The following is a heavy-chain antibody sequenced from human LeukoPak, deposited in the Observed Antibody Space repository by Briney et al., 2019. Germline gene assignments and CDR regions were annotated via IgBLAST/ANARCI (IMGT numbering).Heavy chain of an antibody. CDR1: GYSISSGYY. J-gene: IGHJ6*03. CDR2: IKSKTDGGTT. Sequence: ETLSLTCAVSGYSISSGYYWGWIRQPPGKGLEWVGLIKSKTDGGTTDYAAPVKGRFTISRDDSKTTMYLQLNSLKTEDTAVYYCTAISGSGWRGAYGWYYYMDVWGKGAPVTVSS. D-gene: IGHD6-19*01. V-gene: IGHV3-15*01. CDR3: TAISGSGWRGAYGWYYYMDV.